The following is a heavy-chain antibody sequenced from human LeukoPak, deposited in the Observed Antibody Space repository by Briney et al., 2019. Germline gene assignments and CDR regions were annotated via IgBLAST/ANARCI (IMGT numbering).Heavy chain of an antibody. D-gene: IGHD1-1*01. J-gene: IGHJ3*02. V-gene: IGHV3-64*01. CDR3: ARWRPLDPSHDI. CDR1: GFTFSSYA. CDR2: ISSNGGST. Sequence: GGSLRLSCAASGFTFSSYAMHWVRQAPGKGLEYVSAISSNGGSTYYANSVKGRFTISRDNSKNTLYLQMGSLRAEDMAVYYCARWRPLDPSHDIWGQGTMVTVSS.